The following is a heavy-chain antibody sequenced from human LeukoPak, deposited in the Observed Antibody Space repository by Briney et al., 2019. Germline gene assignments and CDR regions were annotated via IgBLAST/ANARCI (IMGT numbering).Heavy chain of an antibody. CDR2: IYYSGST. CDR3: AVDYVWGSYRVFDY. D-gene: IGHD3-16*02. Sequence: SQTLSLTCTVSGGSISSGGYYWSWIRQHPGKGLEWIGYIYYSGSTYYHPSLKSRVTISVDTSKNQFSLKLSSVTAADTAVYYCAVDYVWGSYRVFDYWGQGTLVTVSS. V-gene: IGHV4-31*03. J-gene: IGHJ4*02. CDR1: GGSISSGGYY.